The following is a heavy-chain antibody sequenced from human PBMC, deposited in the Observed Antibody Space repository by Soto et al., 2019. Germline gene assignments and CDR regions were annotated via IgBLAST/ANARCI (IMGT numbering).Heavy chain of an antibody. Sequence: QGQLVQSGAEVKKPGASVNVSCKASGYTFNSHGISWVRQAPGQGLEWMGWISVYDGKTKYAQNFQGRVTMTTDRLTSTAYMELRSLRSDDPAVYYCARPDYYNTGSGAFDIWGQGTTVTVSS. CDR2: ISVYDGKT. J-gene: IGHJ3*02. CDR1: GYTFNSHG. V-gene: IGHV1-18*04. CDR3: ARPDYYNTGSGAFDI. D-gene: IGHD3-22*01.